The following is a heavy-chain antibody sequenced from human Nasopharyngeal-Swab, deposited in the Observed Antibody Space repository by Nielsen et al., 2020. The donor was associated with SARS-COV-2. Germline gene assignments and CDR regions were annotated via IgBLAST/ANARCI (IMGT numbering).Heavy chain of an antibody. J-gene: IGHJ4*02. CDR1: GFTFSDYY. Sequence: GESLKISCAASGFTFSDYYMSWIRHIPGKGLEWVSYISGSSSPTSYADSVKGRFTISRDNAKNSLYLEMTSLRADDTAVYYCARTSYYGSGSLDYWAQGTQVTVSS. CDR2: ISGSSSPT. V-gene: IGHV3-11*03. D-gene: IGHD3-10*01. CDR3: ARTSYYGSGSLDY.